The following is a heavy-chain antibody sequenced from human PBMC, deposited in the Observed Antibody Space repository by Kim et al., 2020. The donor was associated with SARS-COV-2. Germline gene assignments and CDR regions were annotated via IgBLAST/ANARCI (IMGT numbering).Heavy chain of an antibody. CDR2: IYPGDSDT. D-gene: IGHD3-9*01. CDR3: ARSAYYDIFPGELEHDYYYYGMDV. CDR1: GYSFTSYW. V-gene: IGHV5-51*01. J-gene: IGHJ6*02. Sequence: GESLKISCKGSGYSFTSYWIGWVRQMPGKGLEWMGIIYPGDSDTRYSPSFQGQVTISADKSISTAYLQWSSLKASDTAMYYCARSAYYDIFPGELEHDYYYYGMDVWGQGTTVTVSS.